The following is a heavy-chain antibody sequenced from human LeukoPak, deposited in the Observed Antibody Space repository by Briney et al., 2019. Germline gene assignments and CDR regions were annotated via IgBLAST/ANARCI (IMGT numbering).Heavy chain of an antibody. CDR2: ISGSGGAT. D-gene: IGHD5-12*01. Sequence: PGGSLRLSCAASGFTFSSYAMSWVRQAPGKGREWVPNISGSGGATYYADSVKGRFTISRDNSNYTLYLQMNSLRAEDTAVYYCVKGGSYSDYYFDYWGQGTLVTVSS. CDR3: VKGGSYSDYYFDY. J-gene: IGHJ4*02. CDR1: GFTFSSYA. V-gene: IGHV3-23*01.